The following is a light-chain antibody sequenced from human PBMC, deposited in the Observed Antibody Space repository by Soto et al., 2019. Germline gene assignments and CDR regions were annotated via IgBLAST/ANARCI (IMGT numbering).Light chain of an antibody. CDR1: QSVSNN. CDR3: QQYNTWPRT. Sequence: EIVMTQSPATLSVSPGERATLSCRASQSVSNNLAWYQQKPGQAPRLLIYGASTRATGIPARFGGSGSGTEFTLTVSSLQSEDFAVYYCQQYNTWPRTFGQGTKVEIK. CDR2: GAS. J-gene: IGKJ1*01. V-gene: IGKV3-15*01.